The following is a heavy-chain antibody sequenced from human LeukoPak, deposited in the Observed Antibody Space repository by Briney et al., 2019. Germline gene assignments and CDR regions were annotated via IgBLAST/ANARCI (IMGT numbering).Heavy chain of an antibody. CDR3: ARDYPYWYFDL. Sequence: SQTLSLTCTVSGGSISSGSYYWSWIRQPAGKGLEWIGRIYTSGSTNYNPPLKSRVTISVDTSKNQFSLKLSSVTAADTAVYYCARDYPYWYFDLWGRGTLVTVSS. CDR2: IYTSGST. CDR1: GGSISSGSYY. J-gene: IGHJ2*01. D-gene: IGHD3-16*02. V-gene: IGHV4-61*02.